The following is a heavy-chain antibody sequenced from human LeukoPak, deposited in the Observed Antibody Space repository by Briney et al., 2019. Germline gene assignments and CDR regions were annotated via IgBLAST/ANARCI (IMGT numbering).Heavy chain of an antibody. CDR3: ARGLISSGWSNTYYYYGMDV. Sequence: SETLSLTCTVSGGSVSSGSYYWGWIRQPPGKGLEWIGYIYYSGSTNYNPSLKSRVTLSVDTSKNQFSLKLSSVTAADTAVYYCARGLISSGWSNTYYYYGMDVWGQGTTVTVSS. V-gene: IGHV4-61*01. CDR1: GGSVSSGSYY. J-gene: IGHJ6*02. D-gene: IGHD6-19*01. CDR2: IYYSGST.